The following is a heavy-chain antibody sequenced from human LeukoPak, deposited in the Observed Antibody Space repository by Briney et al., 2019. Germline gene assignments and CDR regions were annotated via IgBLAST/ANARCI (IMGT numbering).Heavy chain of an antibody. CDR1: GGSISGYY. CDR3: VRSKSGTYGWFEP. D-gene: IGHD4-17*01. V-gene: IGHV4-59*01. Sequence: PSETLSLTCTVSGGSISGYYWSWIRQPPGKGLEWIGFIYYTVNTNYNPSLESRLTISVDTSKNQFSLKVSSVTAADTALYYCVRSKSGTYGWFEPWGQGTLVTVS. J-gene: IGHJ5*02. CDR2: IYYTVNT.